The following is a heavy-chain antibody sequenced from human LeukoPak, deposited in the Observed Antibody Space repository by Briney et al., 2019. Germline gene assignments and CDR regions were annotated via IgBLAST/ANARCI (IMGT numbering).Heavy chain of an antibody. V-gene: IGHV3-48*03. J-gene: IGHJ4*02. D-gene: IGHD4-17*01. CDR1: GFTFSSYE. Sequence: QTGGSLRLSCAASGFTFSSYEMNWVRQAPGKGLEWVSYITSGGTTIYYADSVKGRFTISRDNAKNSLYLQMNSLRAEDTAVYYCARDYSTVTTFFDYWGQGTLVTVSS. CDR2: ITSGGTTI. CDR3: ARDYSTVTTFFDY.